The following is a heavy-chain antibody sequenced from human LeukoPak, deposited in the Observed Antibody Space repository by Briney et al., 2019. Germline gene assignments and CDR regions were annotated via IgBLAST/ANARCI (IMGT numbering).Heavy chain of an antibody. CDR1: GFTFSNYG. Sequence: GGSLRLSCAASGFTFSNYGIHWVRQAPGKGLEWVAFIRNDGNNKYYTDSVKGRFTISRDNAKNSLYLQMNSLRAEDTAVYYCARGGSYSYYWGQGTLVTVSS. CDR2: IRNDGNNK. V-gene: IGHV3-30*02. J-gene: IGHJ4*02. D-gene: IGHD1-26*01. CDR3: ARGGSYSYY.